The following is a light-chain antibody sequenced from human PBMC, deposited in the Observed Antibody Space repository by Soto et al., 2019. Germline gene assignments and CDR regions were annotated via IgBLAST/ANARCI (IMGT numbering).Light chain of an antibody. CDR1: QSINSW. CDR2: KAS. V-gene: IGKV1-5*03. J-gene: IGKJ1*01. CDR3: QQYSTYSRT. Sequence: DIQMTQSPSTLSASVGDRVTITCRASQSINSWLAWYQQKPGKAPKHLIYKASYLESGVPSRFSDSGSGTEFTLTISSLQPDDFATYYCQQYSTYSRTFGQGTKVEVK.